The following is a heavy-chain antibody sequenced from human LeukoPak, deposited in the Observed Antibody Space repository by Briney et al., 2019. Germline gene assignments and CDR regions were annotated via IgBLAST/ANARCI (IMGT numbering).Heavy chain of an antibody. D-gene: IGHD3-10*01. CDR2: ISSSSSYI. Sequence: GGSLRLSCAASGFTFSSYSMNWVRQAPGKGLEWVSSISSSSSYIYYADSVKGRFTISRDNAKNSLYLQMYSLRAEDTAVYYCARVGDSGSFDYWGQGTLVTVSS. J-gene: IGHJ4*02. CDR3: ARVGDSGSFDY. CDR1: GFTFSSYS. V-gene: IGHV3-21*01.